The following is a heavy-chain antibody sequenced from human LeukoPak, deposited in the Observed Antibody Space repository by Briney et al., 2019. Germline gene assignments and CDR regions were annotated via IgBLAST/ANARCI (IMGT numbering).Heavy chain of an antibody. V-gene: IGHV4-34*01. CDR2: INHSGST. Sequence: PSETLSLTCAVYGGSFSGYYWSWIRQPPGKGLEWIGEINHSGSTNYNPSLKSRVTISVDTSKNQFSLKLSSVTAADTAVYYCARKGWQLWLSFDYWGQGTLVTVSS. D-gene: IGHD5-18*01. J-gene: IGHJ4*02. CDR3: ARKGWQLWLSFDY. CDR1: GGSFSGYY.